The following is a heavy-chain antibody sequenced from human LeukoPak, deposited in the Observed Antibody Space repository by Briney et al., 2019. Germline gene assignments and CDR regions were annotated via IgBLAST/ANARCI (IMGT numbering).Heavy chain of an antibody. Sequence: SETLSLTCAVSGGSISSGGYSWSWIRQPPGKGLEWIGYIYYSGSTYYNPSLKSRVTISVDTSKNQFSLKLSSVTAADTAVYYCAREGPDIVVVPAALDYHYYMDVWGKGTTVTISS. D-gene: IGHD2-2*01. CDR3: AREGPDIVVVPAALDYHYYMDV. J-gene: IGHJ6*03. CDR2: IYYSGST. V-gene: IGHV4-30-4*07. CDR1: GGSISSGGYS.